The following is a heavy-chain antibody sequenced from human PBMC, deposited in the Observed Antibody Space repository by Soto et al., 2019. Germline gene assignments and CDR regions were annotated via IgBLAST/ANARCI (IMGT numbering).Heavy chain of an antibody. V-gene: IGHV1-3*01. D-gene: IGHD2-8*01. CDR1: GYTFTSYA. CDR3: ARSSQIVLMVYAPPDY. Sequence: ASVKVSCKASGYTFTSYASHWVRQAPGQRLEWMGWINAGNGNTKYSQKFQGRVTITRDTSASTAYMELSSLRSEDTAVYYCARSSQIVLMVYAPPDYWGQGTLVTVSS. CDR2: INAGNGNT. J-gene: IGHJ4*02.